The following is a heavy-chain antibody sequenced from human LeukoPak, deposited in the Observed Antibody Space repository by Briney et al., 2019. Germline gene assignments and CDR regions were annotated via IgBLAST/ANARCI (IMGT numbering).Heavy chain of an antibody. J-gene: IGHJ4*02. CDR1: GYTFTGNY. D-gene: IGHD1-26*01. Sequence: ASVKVSCKASGYTFTGNYMHWVRQTPGQGLEWMGWINPNSGGTNYAQKFQGRVTMTRDTSISTAYMELSRLRSDDTAVYYCARVLVEDSGTDYWGQGTLVTVSS. CDR2: INPNSGGT. CDR3: ARVLVEDSGTDY. V-gene: IGHV1-2*02.